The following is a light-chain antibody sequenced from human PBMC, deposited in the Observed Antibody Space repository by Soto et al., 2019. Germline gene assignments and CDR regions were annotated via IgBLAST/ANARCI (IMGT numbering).Light chain of an antibody. Sequence: IDLKRLPETLSLAPGERAILSCRASQSVSNNYLAWYQQKPGQAPRLLIYGASNRATGIPDRFSGSGSGTDFNLTISRVQPDDFAVYYCLQYGSSATFGQGTKVDIK. CDR1: QSVSNNY. CDR2: GAS. J-gene: IGKJ1*01. V-gene: IGKV3-20*01. CDR3: LQYGSSAT.